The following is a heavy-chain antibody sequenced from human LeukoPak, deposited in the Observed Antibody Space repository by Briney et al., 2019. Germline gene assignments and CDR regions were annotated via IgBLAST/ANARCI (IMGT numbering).Heavy chain of an antibody. Sequence: SVKVSCKASGGTFSSYAISWVRQAPGQGLEWMGGIIPIFGTANYAQKFQGRVTITTDESTSTAYMELSSLRPEDTAVYYCARVVRGPDAFDIWGQGTMVTVSS. CDR3: ARVVRGPDAFDI. J-gene: IGHJ3*02. CDR2: IIPIFGTA. CDR1: GGTFSSYA. D-gene: IGHD3-10*02. V-gene: IGHV1-69*05.